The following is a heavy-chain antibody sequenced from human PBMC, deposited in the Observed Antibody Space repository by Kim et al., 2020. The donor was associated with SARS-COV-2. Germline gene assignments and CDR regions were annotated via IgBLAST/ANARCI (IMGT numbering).Heavy chain of an antibody. Sequence: GGSLRLSCAASGFTFGDYAMHWVRQAPGKGLEWVSGISWNSGSIGYADSVKGRFTISRDNAKNSLYLQMNSLRAEDTALYYCAKGGSQLAQDYYYMDVWGKGTTVTVSS. CDR2: ISWNSGSI. CDR3: AKGGSQLAQDYYYMDV. V-gene: IGHV3-9*01. D-gene: IGHD2-2*01. CDR1: GFTFGDYA. J-gene: IGHJ6*03.